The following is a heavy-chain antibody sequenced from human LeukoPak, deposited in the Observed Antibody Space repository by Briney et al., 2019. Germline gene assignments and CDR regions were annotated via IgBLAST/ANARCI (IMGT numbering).Heavy chain of an antibody. CDR3: ARGLRVSPAFDY. CDR2: IDPKRGVT. Sequence: ASLKVSCKASGYTFTGYYMHWVRQAPGQGLEWMAWIDPKRGVTNYAQKFQGRVTMTRDTSIITAYMELSRLRSDDTAVYYCARGLRVSPAFDYWGQGTLVTVSS. V-gene: IGHV1-2*02. CDR1: GYTFTGYY. J-gene: IGHJ4*02. D-gene: IGHD2-2*01.